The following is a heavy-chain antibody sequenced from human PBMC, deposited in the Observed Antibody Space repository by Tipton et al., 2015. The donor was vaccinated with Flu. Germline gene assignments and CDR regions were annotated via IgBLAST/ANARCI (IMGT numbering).Heavy chain of an antibody. CDR2: IYYSGST. J-gene: IGHJ4*02. D-gene: IGHD3-22*01. Sequence: TLSLTCTVSGGSISSGSYYWGWIRQPPGKGLEWIGSIYYSGSTYYNPSLKSRVTISVDTSKNQFSLKLSSVTAADTAVYYCARSEYYDSSGYPPPTVYWGQGTLVTVSS. CDR3: ARSEYYDSSGYPPPTVY. V-gene: IGHV4-39*07. CDR1: GGSISSGSYY.